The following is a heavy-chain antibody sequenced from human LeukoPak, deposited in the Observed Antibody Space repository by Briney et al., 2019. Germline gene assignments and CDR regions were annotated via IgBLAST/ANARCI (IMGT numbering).Heavy chain of an antibody. V-gene: IGHV4-38-2*01. D-gene: IGHD4-17*01. Sequence: PSETLSLTRAVSGYSLRGDDYWGWTGQSPGRGREGIESIYHSGSTHYNPSLKSRVTISVDTSKNQFSLMLNAVTAADTAVYYCARNRSVTTTPGFDHWGQGTLVTVSS. J-gene: IGHJ4*02. CDR2: IYHSGST. CDR1: GYSLRGDDY. CDR3: ARNRSVTTTPGFDH.